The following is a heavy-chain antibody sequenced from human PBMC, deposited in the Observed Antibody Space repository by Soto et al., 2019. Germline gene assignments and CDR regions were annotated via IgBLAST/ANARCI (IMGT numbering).Heavy chain of an antibody. J-gene: IGHJ5*02. V-gene: IGHV1-24*01. CDR1: GYTLTELS. CDR3: ATACGGNSWFDP. Sequence: ASVKVSCKVSGYTLTELSMHWVRQAPGIGLEWMGGFDPEDGETIYAQKFQGRVTMTEDTSTDTAYMELSSLRSEDTAVYYCATACGGNSWFDPWGQGTLVTVSS. CDR2: FDPEDGET. D-gene: IGHD2-21*02.